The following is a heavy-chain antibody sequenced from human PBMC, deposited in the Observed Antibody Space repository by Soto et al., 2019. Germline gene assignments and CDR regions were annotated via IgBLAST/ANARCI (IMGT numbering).Heavy chain of an antibody. CDR3: AKAPYGYSSSWYYFDY. CDR2: ISWNSGSI. CDR1: GFTFDDYA. V-gene: IGHV3-9*01. Sequence: EVQLVESGGGLVQPGRSLRLSCAASGFTFDDYAMHWVRQAPGKGLEWVSGISWNSGSIGYADSVKGRFTISRDNAKNSLYLQMNSLRAEDTALYGCAKAPYGYSSSWYYFDYWGQGTLVTVSS. J-gene: IGHJ4*02. D-gene: IGHD6-13*01.